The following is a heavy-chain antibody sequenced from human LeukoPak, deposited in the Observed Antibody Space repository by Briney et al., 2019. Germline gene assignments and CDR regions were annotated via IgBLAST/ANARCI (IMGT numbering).Heavy chain of an antibody. CDR3: ARDGSPPNWNDFDY. CDR2: INPNSGGT. D-gene: IGHD1-1*01. V-gene: IGHV1-2*02. CDR1: GYTFTGYY. Sequence: ASVKVSCKASGYTFTGYYMHWVRQAPGQGLEWMGWINPNSGGTNYAQKFQGRVTMTRDTSISTAYMELSRLRSDDTAVYYYARDGSPPNWNDFDYWGQGTLVAVSS. J-gene: IGHJ4*02.